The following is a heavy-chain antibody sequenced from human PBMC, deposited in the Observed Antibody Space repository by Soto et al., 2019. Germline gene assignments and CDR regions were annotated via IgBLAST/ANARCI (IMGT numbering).Heavy chain of an antibody. CDR3: ARTARDCSSTSCYWRYYYYGMDV. CDR1: GGTFSSYA. J-gene: IGHJ6*02. D-gene: IGHD2-2*01. CDR2: IIPIFGTA. V-gene: IGHV1-69*06. Sequence: QVQLVQSGAEVKKPGSSVKVSCKASGGTFSSYAISWVRQAPGQGLEWMGGIIPIFGTANYAQKFQGRVTITADKSTSTAYMELSRLRSDDTAVYYCARTARDCSSTSCYWRYYYYGMDVWGQGTTVTVSS.